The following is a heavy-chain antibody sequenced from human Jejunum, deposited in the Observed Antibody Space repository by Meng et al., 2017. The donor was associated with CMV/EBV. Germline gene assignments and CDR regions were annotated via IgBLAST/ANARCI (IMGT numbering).Heavy chain of an antibody. CDR1: SYV. J-gene: IGHJ6*02. Sequence: SYVMSWVRQAPGKGLEWVAGISGSGGSSFYADSVKGRFTISRDNTKNSLYLQMNSLRADDTALYYCAKDLSDDFWSAYYRYGLDVWGQGTTVTVSS. V-gene: IGHV3-23*01. CDR3: AKDLSDDFWSAYYRYGLDV. D-gene: IGHD3-3*01. CDR2: ISGSGGSS.